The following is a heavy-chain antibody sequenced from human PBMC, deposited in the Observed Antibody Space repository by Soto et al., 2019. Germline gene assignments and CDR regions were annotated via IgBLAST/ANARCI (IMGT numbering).Heavy chain of an antibody. CDR3: ARAARNVDIVATGYAFDI. Sequence: SETLSLTCAVYGGSFSGYYWSWIRQPPGKGLEWIGEINHSGSTHYNPSLKSRVTISVDTSKNQFSLKLSSVTAADTAVYYCARAARNVDIVATGYAFDIWGQGTMVTVSS. D-gene: IGHD5-12*01. CDR1: GGSFSGYY. J-gene: IGHJ3*02. CDR2: INHSGST. V-gene: IGHV4-34*01.